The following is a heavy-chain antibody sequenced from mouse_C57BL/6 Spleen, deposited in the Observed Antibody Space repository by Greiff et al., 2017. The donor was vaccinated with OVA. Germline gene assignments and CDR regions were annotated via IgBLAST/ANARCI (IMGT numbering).Heavy chain of an antibody. CDR1: GYTFTSYW. Sequence: QVHVKQPGAELVKPGASVKLSCKASGYTFTSYWMPWVKQRPGQGLEWIGMIHPNSGSTNYNEKFKSKATLTVDKSSSTAYMQLSSLTSEDSTVYYCARERDGNYSYYAMDYWGQGTSVTVSS. V-gene: IGHV1-64*01. CDR3: ARERDGNYSYYAMDY. J-gene: IGHJ4*01. D-gene: IGHD2-1*01. CDR2: IHPNSGST.